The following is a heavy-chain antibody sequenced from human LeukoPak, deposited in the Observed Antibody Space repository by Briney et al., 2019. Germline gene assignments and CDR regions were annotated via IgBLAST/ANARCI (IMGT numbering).Heavy chain of an antibody. D-gene: IGHD6-13*01. CDR2: IYYSGST. V-gene: IGHV4-39*02. J-gene: IGHJ4*02. CDR1: GGSISSSSYY. Sequence: KSSETLSLTCTVSGGSISSSSYYWGWIRQPPGKGLEWIGTIYYSGSTYYNPSLKSRVTISVDTSKNQFSLKVSSVTAADTAVYYCAREVGGGSSPFDYWGQGTLVTVSS. CDR3: AREVGGGSSPFDY.